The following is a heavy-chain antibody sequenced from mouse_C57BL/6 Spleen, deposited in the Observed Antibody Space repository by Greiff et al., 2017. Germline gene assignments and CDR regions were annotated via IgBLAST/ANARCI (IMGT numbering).Heavy chain of an antibody. V-gene: IGHV7-3*01. J-gene: IGHJ4*01. D-gene: IGHD2-4*01. CDR2: IRNKANGYTT. CDR3: ARSYDDDGQYYYAMDY. Sequence: DVKLVESGGGLVQPGGSLSLSCAASGFNFTDYYMSWVRQPPGKALEWLGFIRNKANGYTTESSASVTGRFTISRANSQSILYLQMNALRAEDSATNYCARSYDDDGQYYYAMDYWGQGTSVTVSS. CDR1: GFNFTDYY.